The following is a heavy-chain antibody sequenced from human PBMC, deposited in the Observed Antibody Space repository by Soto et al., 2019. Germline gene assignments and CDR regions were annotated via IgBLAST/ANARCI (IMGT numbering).Heavy chain of an antibody. CDR3: ARDGYYGHYYGMDV. V-gene: IGHV3-7*01. CDR2: IKQDGSEK. D-gene: IGHD3-10*01. CDR1: GSTFSSYW. J-gene: IGHJ6*02. Sequence: EVQLVESGGGLVQPGGSLRLSCAASGSTFSSYWMSWVRQAPGKGLEWVANIKQDGSEKYYVDSVKGRFTISRDNAKNSLYLQMNSLRVEDTAVYYCARDGYYGHYYGMDVWGQGTTVTVSS.